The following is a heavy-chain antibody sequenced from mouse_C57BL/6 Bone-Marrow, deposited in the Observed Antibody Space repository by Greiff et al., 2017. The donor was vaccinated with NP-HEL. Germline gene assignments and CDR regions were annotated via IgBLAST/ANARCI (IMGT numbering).Heavy chain of an antibody. CDR3: ARSPSVYDYDGGYFDY. CDR2: INPNNGGT. D-gene: IGHD2-4*01. V-gene: IGHV1-18*01. CDR1: GYTFTDYN. Sequence: EVQLQQSGPELVKPGASVKIPCKASGYTFTDYNMDWVKQSHGKSLEWIGDINPNNGGTIYNQKFKGKATLTVDKSSSTAYMELRSLTSEDTAVYYCARSPSVYDYDGGYFDYWGQGTTLTVSS. J-gene: IGHJ2*01.